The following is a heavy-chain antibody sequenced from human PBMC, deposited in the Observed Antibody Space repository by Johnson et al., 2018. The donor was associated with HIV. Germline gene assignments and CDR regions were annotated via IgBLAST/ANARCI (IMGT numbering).Heavy chain of an antibody. CDR2: INQDGSDR. D-gene: IGHD2-8*02. V-gene: IGHV3-7*01. Sequence: VQLVESGGGLVQPVGSLRLSCAVSGFTFSNHHMTWVRQAPGKGLEWVATINQDGSDRYYVDSVKGRFTISRDNAQNSLYLQMNSLRAEDTAVYYCGRESTGAGTAFDIWGQGTMVTVSS. CDR3: GRESTGAGTAFDI. CDR1: GFTFSNHH. J-gene: IGHJ3*02.